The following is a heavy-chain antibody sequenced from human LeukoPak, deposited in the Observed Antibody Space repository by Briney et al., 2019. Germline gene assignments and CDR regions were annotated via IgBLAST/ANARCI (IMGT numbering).Heavy chain of an antibody. D-gene: IGHD3-22*01. Sequence: GGSLRLSCAGSGFPFSSYWMTWVRQAPGKGLEWVANTNQDGSEKSYVDSVRGRFTISRDNAKNSLYLQMNRVGAEDTAVYYCAKDHYDSSGYYYPGDYWGQGTLVTVSS. V-gene: IGHV3-7*01. CDR2: TNQDGSEK. CDR3: AKDHYDSSGYYYPGDY. J-gene: IGHJ4*02. CDR1: GFPFSSYW.